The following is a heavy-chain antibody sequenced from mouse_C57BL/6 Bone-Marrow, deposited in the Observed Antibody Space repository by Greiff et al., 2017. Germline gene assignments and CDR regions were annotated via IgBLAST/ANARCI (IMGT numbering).Heavy chain of an antibody. J-gene: IGHJ3*01. CDR1: GYTFTDYE. Sequence: VQLQQSGAELVRPGASVTLSCKASGYTFTDYEMHWVKQTPVHGLEWIGAIDPETGGTAYNQKLKGKAILTADNSSSTAYIELRSLTSEDSAVYYCTQIYYGYDVFAYWGQGTLVTVSA. CDR2: IDPETGGT. CDR3: TQIYYGYDVFAY. D-gene: IGHD2-2*01. V-gene: IGHV1-15*01.